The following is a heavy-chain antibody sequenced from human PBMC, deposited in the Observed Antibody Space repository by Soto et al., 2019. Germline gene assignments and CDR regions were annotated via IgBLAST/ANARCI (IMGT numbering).Heavy chain of an antibody. CDR2: ISYDGRKK. Sequence: GGSLRLSCAASGFTFSSYAMHWVRQAPGKGLEGAAVISYDGRKKYYADSMKGRFTISRDNSKNTLYLQMNSLRADDTAVYYCARQDHSGSGWFDTWGQGTLVTVSS. D-gene: IGHD3-22*01. J-gene: IGHJ5*02. CDR3: ARQDHSGSGWFDT. V-gene: IGHV3-30*04. CDR1: GFTFSSYA.